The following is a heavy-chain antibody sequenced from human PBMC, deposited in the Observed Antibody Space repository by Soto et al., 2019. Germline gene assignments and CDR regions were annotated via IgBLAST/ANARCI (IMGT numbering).Heavy chain of an antibody. CDR2: IYYSGST. V-gene: IGHV4-59*01. D-gene: IGHD3-16*01. J-gene: IGHJ1*01. Sequence: SETLSLTCTVSGGSISSYYWSWIRQPPGKGLEWIGYIYYSGSTNYNPSLKSRVTISVDTSKNQFSLKLSSVTAADTAVYYCAITEHDYVYFQHWGQGTLVTVSS. CDR3: AITEHDYVYFQH. CDR1: GGSISSYY.